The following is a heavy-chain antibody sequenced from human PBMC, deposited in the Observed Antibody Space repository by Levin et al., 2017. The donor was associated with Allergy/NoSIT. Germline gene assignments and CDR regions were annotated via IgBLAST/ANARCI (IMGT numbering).Heavy chain of an antibody. CDR1: GGSISSGDYY. Sequence: SETLSLTCTVSGGSISSGDYYWSWIRQPPGKGLEWIGYIYYSGSTYYNPSLKSRVTISVDTSKNQFSLKLSSVTAADTAVYYCARYYGSGSYYTLDYWGQGTLVTVSS. J-gene: IGHJ4*02. V-gene: IGHV4-30-4*01. CDR3: ARYYGSGSYYTLDY. CDR2: IYYSGST. D-gene: IGHD3-10*01.